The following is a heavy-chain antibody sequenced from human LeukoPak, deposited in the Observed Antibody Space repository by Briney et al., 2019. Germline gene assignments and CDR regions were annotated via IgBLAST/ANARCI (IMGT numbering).Heavy chain of an antibody. CDR3: AKAEYSSNYGMDV. CDR2: ISGSGGST. V-gene: IGHV3-23*01. Sequence: GGSLRLSCAAAGFTFNSYAMSWVRQAPGKGLEWVSAISGSGGSTYYADSVKGRFTISRDNYKNTLYLQMNSLRAEDTAVYYCAKAEYSSNYGMDVWGQGTTLTVSS. CDR1: GFTFNSYA. D-gene: IGHD6-6*01. J-gene: IGHJ6*02.